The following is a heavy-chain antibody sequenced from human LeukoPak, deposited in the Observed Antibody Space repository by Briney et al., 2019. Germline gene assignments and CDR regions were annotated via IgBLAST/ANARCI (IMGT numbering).Heavy chain of an antibody. J-gene: IGHJ6*03. D-gene: IGHD5/OR15-5a*01. V-gene: IGHV3-33*06. CDR2: IWYDGSNK. CDR3: AKGLDYYYYMDV. Sequence: GGSRRLSCAASGFTFSSYGMHWVRQAPGKGLEWVAVIWYDGSNKYYADSVKGRFTISRDNSKNTLYLQMNSLRAEDTAVYYCAKGLDYYYYMDVWGKGTTVTVSS. CDR1: GFTFSSYG.